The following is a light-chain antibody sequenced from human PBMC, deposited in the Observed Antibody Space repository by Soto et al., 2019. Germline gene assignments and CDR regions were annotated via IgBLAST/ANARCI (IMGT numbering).Light chain of an antibody. J-gene: IGKJ1*01. Sequence: RASQSMNDWLAWYQQKPGKAPKVLIYDASSLQSGVPSRFSGSGSGTEFTLTIDSLQPDDVATYYCLRYNAFSQTFGQGTKVDIK. V-gene: IGKV1-5*01. CDR1: QSMNDW. CDR2: DAS. CDR3: LRYNAFSQT.